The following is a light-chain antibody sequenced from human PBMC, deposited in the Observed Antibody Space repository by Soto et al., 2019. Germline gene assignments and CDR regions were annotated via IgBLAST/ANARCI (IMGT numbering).Light chain of an antibody. Sequence: ERATLSCRASQSISSNIAWYQQKPGQAPRLLIFGASTRATGIPARFSGSGSGTEFTLTISSLHSEDFAVYSCQQYYDWPITFGQGTRLEIK. CDR3: QQYYDWPIT. CDR1: QSISSN. CDR2: GAS. V-gene: IGKV3-15*01. J-gene: IGKJ5*01.